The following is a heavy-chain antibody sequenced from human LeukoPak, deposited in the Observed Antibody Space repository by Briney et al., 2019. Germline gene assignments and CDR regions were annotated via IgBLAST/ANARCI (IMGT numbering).Heavy chain of an antibody. CDR3: AKELLGYFDY. V-gene: IGHV3-23*01. Sequence: GGSLRLSCAASGFIFSNYAICWVRQAPGKGLEWVSVITHNGGSTNYADSVKGRFTISRDNSKNMLFLQMNSLRAEDTAIYYCAKELLGYFDYWGQGILVTVSS. D-gene: IGHD2-8*02. CDR1: GFIFSNYA. J-gene: IGHJ4*02. CDR2: ITHNGGST.